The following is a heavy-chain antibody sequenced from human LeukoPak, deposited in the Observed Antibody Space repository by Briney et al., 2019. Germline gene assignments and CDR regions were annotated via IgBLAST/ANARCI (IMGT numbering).Heavy chain of an antibody. CDR3: GRDGGHSDSSGYYYSYAFDI. J-gene: IGHJ3*02. CDR1: GFAFSTYS. Sequence: PGGSPRLSCAASGFAFSTYSMNWVRQAPGKGLEWISYISGGSSTMHYADSVRGRFTISRDNAKSSLYLQMNSLRDEDTAVYYCGRDGGHSDSSGYYYSYAFDIWGQGTLVTVSS. V-gene: IGHV3-48*02. D-gene: IGHD3-22*01. CDR2: ISGGSSTM.